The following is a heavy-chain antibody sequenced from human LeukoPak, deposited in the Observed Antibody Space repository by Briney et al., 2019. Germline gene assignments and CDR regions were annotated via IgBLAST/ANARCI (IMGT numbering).Heavy chain of an antibody. CDR1: GYTFTSYG. CDR2: IYPGDSDS. J-gene: IGHJ3*02. D-gene: IGHD5-24*01. Sequence: GASVKVSCKASGYTFTSYGISWVRQMPGKGLEWMGIIYPGDSDSRYSPSFQGQGTISADKSISTAYLQWRSLKASDTAMYYCARQAEMATIRIAFDIWGQGTMVTVSS. CDR3: ARQAEMATIRIAFDI. V-gene: IGHV5-51*01.